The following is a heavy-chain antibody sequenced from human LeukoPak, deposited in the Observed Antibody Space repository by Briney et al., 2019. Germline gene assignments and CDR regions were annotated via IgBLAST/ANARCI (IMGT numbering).Heavy chain of an antibody. CDR2: IIWDGGST. D-gene: IGHD1-7*01. Sequence: GRSLRLSCVAYGFTFNNAWMSCVRQAPGKGLEWVSCIIWDGGSTGYADSVKGRFTISRDNSKNSLFLQMNSLRAEDTAVYYCAKGTLELGEVSKNYIDYWGQGTLVTVSS. CDR1: GFTFNNAW. CDR3: AKGTLELGEVSKNYIDY. J-gene: IGHJ4*02. V-gene: IGHV3-20*04.